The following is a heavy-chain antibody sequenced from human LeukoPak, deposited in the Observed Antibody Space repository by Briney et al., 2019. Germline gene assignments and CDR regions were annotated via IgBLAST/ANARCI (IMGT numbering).Heavy chain of an antibody. CDR1: GFTVSRNY. V-gene: IGHV3-66*02. CDR3: ARRSYCGGDCLDS. J-gene: IGHJ4*02. Sequence: PGGSLRLSCAASGFTVSRNYMSWVRQAPGKGLEWISVIYGDDSTYYADSVKGRFTISRDSSKNTLYLQMSSLGVGDTAVYYCARRSYCGGDCLDSWGQGTLVTVSS. D-gene: IGHD2-21*02. CDR2: IYGDDST.